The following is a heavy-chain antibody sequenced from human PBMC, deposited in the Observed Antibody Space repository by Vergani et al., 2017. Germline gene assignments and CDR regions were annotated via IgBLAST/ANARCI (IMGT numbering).Heavy chain of an antibody. D-gene: IGHD4-17*01. Sequence: QVQLQESGPGLVKPSETLSLTCTVSGGSISSYYWSWIRQPPGKGLEWIGYIYYSGSTNYNPSLKSRVTISVDTSKNQFSLKLSSVTAADTAVYYCARDRTTVTHGFYYYYMDVWGKXP. CDR3: ARDRTTVTHGFYYYYMDV. V-gene: IGHV4-59*01. J-gene: IGHJ6*03. CDR1: GGSISSYY. CDR2: IYYSGST.